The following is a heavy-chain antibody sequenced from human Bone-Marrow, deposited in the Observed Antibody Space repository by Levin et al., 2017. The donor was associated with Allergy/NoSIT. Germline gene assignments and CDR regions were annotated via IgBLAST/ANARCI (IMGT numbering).Heavy chain of an antibody. CDR1: GYTFTSYA. V-gene: IGHV1-3*01. CDR3: ATSGWYAPYYYYHMDV. CDR2: INAGNGNT. Sequence: ASVKVSCKASGYTFTSYAMHWVRQAPGQRLEWMGWINAGNGNTKYSQKFQGRVSLTRDTSASTAYMELSSLRSEDTAVYYCATSGWYAPYYYYHMDVWGKGTTVTVSS. D-gene: IGHD6-19*01. J-gene: IGHJ6*03.